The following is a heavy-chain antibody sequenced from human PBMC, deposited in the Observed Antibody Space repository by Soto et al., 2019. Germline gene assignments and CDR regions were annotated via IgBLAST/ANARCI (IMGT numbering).Heavy chain of an antibody. D-gene: IGHD3-9*01. J-gene: IGHJ4*02. V-gene: IGHV1-69*01. Sequence: QVQLVQSGAEVKKPGSSVKVSCKASGGTFSSYAINWVRQAPGQGLEWMGGIIPIFGTANYAPKFQGRLTITADESTSTAYMALSSLRSEDTAVYYCTGHYDSLSGDQNWGQGTLVSVSS. CDR2: IIPIFGTA. CDR1: GGTFSSYA. CDR3: TGHYDSLSGDQN.